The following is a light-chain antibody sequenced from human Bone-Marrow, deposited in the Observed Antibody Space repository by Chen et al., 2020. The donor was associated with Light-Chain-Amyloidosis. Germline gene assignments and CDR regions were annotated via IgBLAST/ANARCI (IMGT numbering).Light chain of an antibody. Sequence: QSALTQPASVSGSPGQSITISCTGTSSDVGGDNHVSWYQQHPDKVPKLLIYEVTNRPSWVRDRFSGSKSDNTASLTISGLQTEDKADYFCSSYTITNTLVFGSGTRVTVL. V-gene: IGLV2-14*01. CDR3: SSYTITNTLV. J-gene: IGLJ1*01. CDR2: EVT. CDR1: SSDVGGDNH.